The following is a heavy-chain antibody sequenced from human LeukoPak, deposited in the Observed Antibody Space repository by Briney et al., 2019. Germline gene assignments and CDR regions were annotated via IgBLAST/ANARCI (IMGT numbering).Heavy chain of an antibody. CDR3: ARGPAKFCSSASCHLYYYYYMDV. CDR1: GGSFSGYY. J-gene: IGHJ6*03. D-gene: IGHD2-2*01. V-gene: IGHV4-34*01. Sequence: SETLSLTCAVYGGSFSGYYWSWIRQPPGKGLEWIGEINHSGSTNYNPSLTSRVTISVDTSKNQFSLKLSSVTAADTAVYYCARGPAKFCSSASCHLYYYYYMDVWGKGTTVTVSS. CDR2: INHSGST.